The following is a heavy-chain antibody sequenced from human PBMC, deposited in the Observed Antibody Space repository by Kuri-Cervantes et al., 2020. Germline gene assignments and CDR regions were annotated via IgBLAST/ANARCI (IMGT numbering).Heavy chain of an antibody. CDR1: GFTFSDYY. CDR2: ISSSGSTI. J-gene: IGHJ4*02. D-gene: IGHD2-8*01. CDR3: VGANPSSDY. V-gene: IGHV3-11*04. Sequence: GESLKISCAASGFTFSDYYMSWIRQAPGKGLEWVSYISSSGSTIYYADSVKGRFTISRDNAKNTLDLQMNSLRAEDSALYYCVGANPSSDYWGQGTLVTVSS.